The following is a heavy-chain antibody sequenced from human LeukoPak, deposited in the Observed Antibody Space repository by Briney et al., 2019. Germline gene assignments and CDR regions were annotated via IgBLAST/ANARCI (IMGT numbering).Heavy chain of an antibody. CDR1: GYTFTSSD. D-gene: IGHD6-13*01. Sequence: ASVKVSCKASGYTFTSSDINWVRQAAGQGLEWMGWINPNSGRTGYAQKFQGRVTMNANTSISTAYMELSSLRFDDTAVYYCARGRSGLAAAGTYDYWGQGTLITVSS. J-gene: IGHJ4*02. V-gene: IGHV1-8*01. CDR2: INPNSGRT. CDR3: ARGRSGLAAAGTYDY.